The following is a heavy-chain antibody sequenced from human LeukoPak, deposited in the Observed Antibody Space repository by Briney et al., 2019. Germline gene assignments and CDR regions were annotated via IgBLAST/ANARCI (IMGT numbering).Heavy chain of an antibody. Sequence: GGSLRLSCAASGFSYISYAMSWVRQPPGKGLEWVSGISGSGVESFYADSVKGRFTISRDNSRNTLYLQMNSLRVEDTAVYYCANPGNYYDTSDHEHWGQGTLVTVSS. D-gene: IGHD3-22*01. CDR1: GFSYISYA. V-gene: IGHV3-23*01. J-gene: IGHJ1*01. CDR3: ANPGNYYDTSDHEH. CDR2: ISGSGVES.